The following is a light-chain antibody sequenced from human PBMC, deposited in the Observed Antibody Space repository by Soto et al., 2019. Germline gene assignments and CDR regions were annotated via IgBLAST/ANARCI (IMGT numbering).Light chain of an antibody. Sequence: DIQMTQSPSSVSASVGDRVTITCRASQGVNTWLAWYQQNPGKAPKLLIYAASSLESGVSSRFSGSGSGTDYTLTISSLQPEDFATYYCQQADSFPRTFGQGTKVEIK. J-gene: IGKJ1*01. CDR3: QQADSFPRT. V-gene: IGKV1-12*01. CDR2: AAS. CDR1: QGVNTW.